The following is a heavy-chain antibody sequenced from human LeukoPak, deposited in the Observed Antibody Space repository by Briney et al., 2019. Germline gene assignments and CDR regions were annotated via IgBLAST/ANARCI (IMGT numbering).Heavy chain of an antibody. CDR2: IYSSGST. CDR3: ARQEGLLLWFGELIPDAFDI. V-gene: IGHV4-4*07. Sequence: PSETLSLTCTVSGGSISSYYWSWIRQPAGKGLEWIGRIYSSGSTNYNPSLKSRVTISVDTSKNQFSLKLSSVTAADTAVYYCARQEGLLLWFGELIPDAFDIWGQGTMVTVSS. D-gene: IGHD3-10*01. CDR1: GGSISSYY. J-gene: IGHJ3*02.